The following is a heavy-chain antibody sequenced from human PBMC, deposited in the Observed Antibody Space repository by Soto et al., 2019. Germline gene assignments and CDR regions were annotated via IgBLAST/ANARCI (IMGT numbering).Heavy chain of an antibody. D-gene: IGHD6-6*01. CDR3: ARERPDGARLDP. CDR2: IYSSGST. CDR1: GGSISSGDYY. Sequence: QVQLQESGPGLVKPSQTLSLTCTVSGGSISSGDYYWRWIRQPPGQGLEWIGYIYSSGSTYYNPSLKSRVTISVDTSKNQFSLKLSSVTAADTAVYYCARERPDGARLDPWGQGTLVTVSS. J-gene: IGHJ5*02. V-gene: IGHV4-30-4*01.